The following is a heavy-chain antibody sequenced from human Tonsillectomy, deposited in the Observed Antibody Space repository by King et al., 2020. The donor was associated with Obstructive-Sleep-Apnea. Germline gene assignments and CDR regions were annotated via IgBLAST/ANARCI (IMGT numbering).Heavy chain of an antibody. CDR2: VRFDGSNK. V-gene: IGHV3-30*02. Sequence: VQLVESGGGVVQPGRSLRLSCAASGFSFISYGMHWVRQAPGKGLQWVAFVRFDGSNKYYADSVKGRFTISRDNAKNTLFLQMNSLRPEDTAVYYCAKDPVDDFWSGYQDYWGQGTLVNVSS. D-gene: IGHD3-3*01. CDR1: GFSFISYG. J-gene: IGHJ4*02. CDR3: AKDPVDDFWSGYQDY.